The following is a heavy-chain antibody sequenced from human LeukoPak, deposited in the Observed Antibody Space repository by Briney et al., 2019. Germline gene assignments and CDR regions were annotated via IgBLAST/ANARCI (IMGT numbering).Heavy chain of an antibody. J-gene: IGHJ4*02. Sequence: GSLRLSCAASGFTFSDYYVSWIRQPPGKGLEWIGEINHSGSTNYNPSLKSRVTISVDTSKNQFSLKLSSVTAADTAVYYCARVQIYYYDSSGYYFRGANYFDYWGQGTLVTVSS. CDR2: INHSGST. V-gene: IGHV4-34*01. D-gene: IGHD3-22*01. CDR3: ARVQIYYYDSSGYYFRGANYFDY. CDR1: GFTFSDYY.